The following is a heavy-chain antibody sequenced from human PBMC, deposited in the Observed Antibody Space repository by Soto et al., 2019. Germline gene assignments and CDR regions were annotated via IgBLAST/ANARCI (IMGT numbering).Heavy chain of an antibody. CDR1: GFTFSSYA. J-gene: IGHJ4*02. CDR2: VTYSGDKT. V-gene: IGHV3-23*01. CDR3: ARYIRGPTVFYFDF. Sequence: PGGSLRLSCAASGFTFSSYAMTWVRQAPGKGLEWVSVVTYSGDKTYYADSVKGRFTISRDNSKDTVHLQMNSLRAEDTAVYYCARYIRGPTVFYFDFWGPGVLVTVSS. D-gene: IGHD5-18*01.